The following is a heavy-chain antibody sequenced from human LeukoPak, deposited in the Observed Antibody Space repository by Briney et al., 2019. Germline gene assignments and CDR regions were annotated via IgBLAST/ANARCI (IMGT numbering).Heavy chain of an antibody. J-gene: IGHJ6*03. CDR3: ARDAGSGSWGSYYYYYMDV. V-gene: IGHV4-4*07. Sequence: PSETLSLTCTVSGGSISSYYWSWIRQPAGKGLEWIGRIYTSGSTNYNPSLKSRVTMSVDTSKNQFSLKLCSVTAADTAVYYCARDAGSGSWGSYYYYYMDVWGKGTTVTISS. CDR2: IYTSGST. D-gene: IGHD3-10*01. CDR1: GGSISSYY.